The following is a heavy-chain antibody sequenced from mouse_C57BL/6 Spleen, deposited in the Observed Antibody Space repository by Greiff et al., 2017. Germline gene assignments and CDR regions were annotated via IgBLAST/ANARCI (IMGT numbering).Heavy chain of an antibody. CDR3: ARDGSMVRRAMDY. Sequence: VQLQQSGAELVRPGTSVKVSCKASGYAFTNYLIEWVKQRPGQGLEWIGVINPGSGGTNYNEKFKGKATLTADKSSSTAYMQLSSLTSEDSAVYFCARDGSMVRRAMDYWGQGTSVTVSS. J-gene: IGHJ4*01. CDR1: GYAFTNYL. CDR2: INPGSGGT. D-gene: IGHD2-10*02. V-gene: IGHV1-54*01.